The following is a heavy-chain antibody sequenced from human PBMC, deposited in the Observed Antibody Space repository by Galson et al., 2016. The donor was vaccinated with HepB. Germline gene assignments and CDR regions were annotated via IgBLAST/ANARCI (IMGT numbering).Heavy chain of an antibody. CDR2: IDDSGDHI. D-gene: IGHD3-10*01. CDR1: GLMYTHYA. V-gene: IGHV3-23*01. CDR3: ARDRGYRALDL. J-gene: IGHJ3*01. Sequence: PLRLSCAVSGLMYTHYAMNWVRQAPGKGLEWVSIIDDSGDHIYYEESVKGRFTIPRDKATNTLYLQMNSLRAEDTALYYCARDRGYRALDLWGQGTTVTVSS.